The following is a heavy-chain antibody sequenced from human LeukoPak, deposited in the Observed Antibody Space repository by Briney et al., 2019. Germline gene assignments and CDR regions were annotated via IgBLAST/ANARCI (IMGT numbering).Heavy chain of an antibody. CDR1: GGSISSGGYY. CDR2: IYHSGST. D-gene: IGHD6-13*01. J-gene: IGHJ3*02. Sequence: PSETLSLTCTVSGGSISSGGYYWSWIRQPPGKGLEWIGYIYHSGSTNYNPSLKSRVTISVDTSKNQLSLKLSSVTAADTAVYYCAREGRGSSSPPAFDIWGQGTMVTVSS. CDR3: AREGRGSSSPPAFDI. V-gene: IGHV4-61*08.